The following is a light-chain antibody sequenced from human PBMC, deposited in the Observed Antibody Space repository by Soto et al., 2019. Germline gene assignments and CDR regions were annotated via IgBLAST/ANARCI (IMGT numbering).Light chain of an antibody. CDR3: LQDYYYPYT. Sequence: AIQMTQSPTSLSASVGDRVTITCRASQGIKNDVAWYQQKPGKPPKLLIYAASSLQSGVPPRFSGSGAGTDFTLTISSLQPEVFATYYCLQDYYYPYTFGQGTNLEI. CDR1: QGIKND. CDR2: AAS. V-gene: IGKV1-6*01. J-gene: IGKJ2*01.